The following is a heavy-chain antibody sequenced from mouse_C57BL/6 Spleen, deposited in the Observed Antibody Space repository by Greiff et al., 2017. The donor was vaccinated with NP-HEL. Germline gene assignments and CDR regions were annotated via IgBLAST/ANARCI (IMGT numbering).Heavy chain of an antibody. V-gene: IGHV1-55*01. J-gene: IGHJ3*01. D-gene: IGHD1-1*01. Sequence: QVQLKESGAELVKPGASVKMSCKASGYTFTSYWITWVKQRPGQGLEWIGDIYPGSGSTNYNEKFKSKATLTVDTSSSTAYMQLSSLTSEDSAVYYCAREGAYGSSSWFAYWGQGTLVTVSA. CDR2: IYPGSGST. CDR1: GYTFTSYW. CDR3: AREGAYGSSSWFAY.